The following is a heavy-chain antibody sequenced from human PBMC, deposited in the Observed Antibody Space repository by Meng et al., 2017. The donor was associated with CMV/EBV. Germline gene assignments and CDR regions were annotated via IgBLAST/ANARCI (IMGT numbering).Heavy chain of an antibody. CDR2: MNPNSGNT. CDR1: GYTFTTYD. Sequence: ASVKVSCKAAGYTFTTYDINWVRQASGQGLEWMGWMNPNSGNTGYAQKFQGRLTITMNTSISTAYMELTSLTSEDTAVYYCARYKNVGYWGQGTLVTVSS. V-gene: IGHV1-8*03. J-gene: IGHJ4*02. D-gene: IGHD1-1*01. CDR3: ARYKNVGY.